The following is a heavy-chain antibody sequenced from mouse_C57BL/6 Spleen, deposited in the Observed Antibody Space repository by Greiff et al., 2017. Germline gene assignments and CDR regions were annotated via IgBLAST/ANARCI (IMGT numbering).Heavy chain of an antibody. CDR3: AREDGWGYAMDY. D-gene: IGHD2-3*01. V-gene: IGHV1-64*01. J-gene: IGHJ4*01. CDR2: IHPNSGST. CDR1: GYTFTSYW. Sequence: QVHVKQSGAELVKPGASVKLSCKASGYTFTSYWMHWVKQRPGQGLEWIGMIHPNSGSTNYNEKFKSKATLTVDKSSSTAYMQLSSLTSEDSAVYYCAREDGWGYAMDYWGQGTSVTVSS.